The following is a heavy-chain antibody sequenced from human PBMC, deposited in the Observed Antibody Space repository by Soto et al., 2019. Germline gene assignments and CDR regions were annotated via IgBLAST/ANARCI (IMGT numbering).Heavy chain of an antibody. D-gene: IGHD2-2*01. J-gene: IGHJ4*02. CDR1: GFTFSSYA. CDR3: AKDSRCSINSCHIEN. CDR2: ITSGSVKT. Sequence: EVPLLESGGGLVQPGGSLRLSCAASGFTFSSYAMSWVRQAPGKGLEWVSFITSGSVKTYYADSVKGRFTISRDNSXXTLYLQVNSLRAEDTAVYYCAKDSRCSINSCHIENWGQGTLVAVSS. V-gene: IGHV3-23*01.